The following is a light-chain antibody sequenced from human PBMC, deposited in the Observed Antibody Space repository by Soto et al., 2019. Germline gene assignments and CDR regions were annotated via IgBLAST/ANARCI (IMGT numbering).Light chain of an antibody. CDR1: SSNIGAGFD. V-gene: IGLV1-40*01. CDR3: QSYDSSLSGYV. J-gene: IGLJ1*01. Sequence: QSVLTQPPSVSGAPGQRVTLSCTGTSSNIGAGFDVHWYQQLPGTAPKLLIYGNSNRPSGVPDRFSGSKSGTSASLAITGLQAEDEADYYCQSYDSSLSGYVFEIGTKVTVL. CDR2: GNS.